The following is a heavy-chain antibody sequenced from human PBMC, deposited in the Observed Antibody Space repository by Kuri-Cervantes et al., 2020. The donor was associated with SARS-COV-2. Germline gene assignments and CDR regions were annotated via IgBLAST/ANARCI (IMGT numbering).Heavy chain of an antibody. Sequence: ASVKVSCKASGYTFTSYYMHWVRQAPGQGLEWMGIINPSGGSTSYAQKFQGRVTMTRDTSTSTVYMELSSLRSEDTAVYYCARANSGVGYCSSTSCGSWTSSYYYGMDVWGQGTTVTVSS. CDR3: ARANSGVGYCSSTSCGSWTSSYYYGMDV. J-gene: IGHJ6*02. CDR1: GYTFTSYY. V-gene: IGHV1-46*01. D-gene: IGHD2-2*01. CDR2: INPSGGST.